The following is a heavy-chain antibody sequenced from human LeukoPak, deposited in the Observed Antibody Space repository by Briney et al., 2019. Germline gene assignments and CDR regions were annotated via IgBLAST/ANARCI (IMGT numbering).Heavy chain of an antibody. D-gene: IGHD1-26*01. Sequence: PSETLSLTCAVSGYSISSGYYWGWIRQPPGKGLEWIGSIYHSGSTYYNPSLKSRVTISVDTSKNQFSLKLSSVTAADTAVYYCAKKGASKAKIFDYWGQGTLVTVSS. V-gene: IGHV4-38-2*01. J-gene: IGHJ4*02. CDR1: GYSISSGYY. CDR2: IYHSGST. CDR3: AKKGASKAKIFDY.